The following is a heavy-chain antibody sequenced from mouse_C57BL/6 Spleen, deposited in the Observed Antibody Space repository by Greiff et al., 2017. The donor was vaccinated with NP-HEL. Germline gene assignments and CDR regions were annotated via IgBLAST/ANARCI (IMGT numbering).Heavy chain of an antibody. CDR3: ARWGGNYDAWFAY. CDR1: GYTFTSYW. CDR2: IYPGSGST. D-gene: IGHD2-1*01. Sequence: QVQLQQPGAELVKPGASVKMSCKASGYTFTSYWITWVKQRPGQGLEWIGDIYPGSGSTNYNEKFKSKATLTVDTSSSTAYMQLSSLTSEDSAVYYCARWGGNYDAWFAYWGQGTLVTVSA. V-gene: IGHV1-55*01. J-gene: IGHJ3*01.